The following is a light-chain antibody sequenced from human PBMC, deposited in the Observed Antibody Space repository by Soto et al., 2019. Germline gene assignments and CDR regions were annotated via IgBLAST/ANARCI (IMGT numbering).Light chain of an antibody. CDR3: CSYAGSNTWV. CDR1: SSDVGSYNL. CDR2: EVT. V-gene: IGLV2-23*02. Sequence: QSALTQPASVSGSPGQSITISCTGTSSDVGSYNLVSWYQQHPGKAPKLMISEVTKRPSGVSNRFSGFKSGNTASLTISGLQAEDESDYYCCSYAGSNTWVFGGGTKLTVL. J-gene: IGLJ3*02.